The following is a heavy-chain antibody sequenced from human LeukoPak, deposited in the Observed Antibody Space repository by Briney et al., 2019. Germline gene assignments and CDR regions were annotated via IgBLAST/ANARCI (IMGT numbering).Heavy chain of an antibody. CDR2: IIPIFGTA. Sequence: RGASVKVSCKASGYTFTSYGISWVRQAPGQGLEWMGGIIPIFGTANYAQKFQGRVTITADESTSTAYMELSSLRSEDTAVYYCARDEVVAATYYYGMDVWGQGTTVTVSS. V-gene: IGHV1-69*13. J-gene: IGHJ6*01. CDR1: GYTFTSYG. CDR3: ARDEVVAATYYYGMDV. D-gene: IGHD2-15*01.